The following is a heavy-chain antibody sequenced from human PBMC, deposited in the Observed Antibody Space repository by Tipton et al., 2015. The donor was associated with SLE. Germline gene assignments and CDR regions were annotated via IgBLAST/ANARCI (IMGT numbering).Heavy chain of an antibody. CDR1: GGSISSSSYF. Sequence: TLSLTCTVSGGSISSSSYFWGWIRQPPGKGLEWIGEINHSGSTNYNPSLKSRVTISVDTSKNQFSLKLSSVTAADTAVYYCARVSDYDDWYFDLWGRGTLVTVSS. J-gene: IGHJ2*01. V-gene: IGHV4-39*07. D-gene: IGHD3-22*01. CDR3: ARVSDYDDWYFDL. CDR2: INHSGST.